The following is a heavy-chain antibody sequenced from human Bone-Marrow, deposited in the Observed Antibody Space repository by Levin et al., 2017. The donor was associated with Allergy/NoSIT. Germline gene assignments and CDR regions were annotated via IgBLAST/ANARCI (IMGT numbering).Heavy chain of an antibody. CDR1: GASMSGGGFS. CDR2: IYHSGST. V-gene: IGHV4-30-2*01. Sequence: ASETLSLTCAVTGASMSGGGFSWSWIRQPPGKGLEWIGFIYHSGSTQYNPSLNSRVTISVDRSNNLFSLRLSSVTAADTAVYFCARGPLRTGTTWDFDYWGQGALVTVSS. J-gene: IGHJ4*02. D-gene: IGHD1-7*01. CDR3: ARGPLRTGTTWDFDY.